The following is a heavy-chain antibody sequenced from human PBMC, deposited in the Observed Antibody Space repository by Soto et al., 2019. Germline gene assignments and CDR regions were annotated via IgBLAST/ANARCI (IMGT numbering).Heavy chain of an antibody. CDR1: GFTFSSYI. J-gene: IGHJ4*02. Sequence: EVQLVESGGGLVQPGGSLRLSCAASGFTFSSYIMHWVRQTPGKGLVWVSRITTDGSTTTYADSVRGRFTISRDNAKNTLFLQMNSLSAEGTAVYYCVRGREWVIFGSWGQGTLVTVSS. CDR2: ITTDGSTT. D-gene: IGHD3-3*01. CDR3: VRGREWVIFGS. V-gene: IGHV3-74*01.